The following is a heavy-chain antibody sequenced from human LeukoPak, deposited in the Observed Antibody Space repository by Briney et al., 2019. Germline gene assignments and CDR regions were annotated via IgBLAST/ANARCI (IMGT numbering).Heavy chain of an antibody. Sequence: PGGSLRLSCAASGFTFSNAWMSWVRQAPGKGLEWVGRIKSKTDGGTTDYAAPVKGSFTISREDSKNTLYLQMNSLKTEDTAVYYCTTYYYDTIGFGYWGQGTLVTVSS. D-gene: IGHD3-22*01. J-gene: IGHJ4*02. CDR1: GFTFSNAW. V-gene: IGHV3-15*01. CDR2: IKSKTDGGTT. CDR3: TTYYYDTIGFGY.